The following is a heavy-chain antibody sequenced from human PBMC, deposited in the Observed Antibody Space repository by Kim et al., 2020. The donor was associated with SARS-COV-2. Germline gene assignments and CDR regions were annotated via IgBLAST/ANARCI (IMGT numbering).Heavy chain of an antibody. V-gene: IGHV4-59*13. Sequence: SETLSLTCTVSGGSISSYYWSWIRQPPGKGLEWIGYIYYSGSTNYNPSLKSRVTISVDTSKNQFSLKLSSVTAADTAVYYCARVAPGGEYYFDYWGQGTLVTVSS. J-gene: IGHJ4*02. CDR3: ARVAPGGEYYFDY. CDR2: IYYSGST. CDR1: GGSISSYY. D-gene: IGHD1-26*01.